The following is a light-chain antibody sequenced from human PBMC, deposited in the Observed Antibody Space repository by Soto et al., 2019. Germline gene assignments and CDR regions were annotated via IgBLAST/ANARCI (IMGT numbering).Light chain of an antibody. Sequence: DIQMTQSPSSLCASVGDRVTITCRARQSIRSHLTRYHQKPGTAPDLLMYAASSLQSGVPTRFSGSGSGTDFTLTISSLQPEDFATYYCQQSYSTPRTFGQGTKVDIK. J-gene: IGKJ1*01. CDR3: QQSYSTPRT. CDR2: AAS. CDR1: QSIRSH. V-gene: IGKV1-39*01.